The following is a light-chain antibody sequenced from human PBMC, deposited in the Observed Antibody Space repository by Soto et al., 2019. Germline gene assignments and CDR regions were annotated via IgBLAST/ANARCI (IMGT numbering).Light chain of an antibody. Sequence: QSVLTQSSSASASLGSSVKLTCTLSSGHSSYIIAWHQQQHGKAPRYLMKLEGSGSYNKGSGVPDRFSGSSSGADRYLTISNLHFEDEADYYCETWDFNTRVFGGGTKLTVL. V-gene: IGLV4-60*02. J-gene: IGLJ3*02. CDR2: LEGSGSY. CDR3: ETWDFNTRV. CDR1: SGHSSYI.